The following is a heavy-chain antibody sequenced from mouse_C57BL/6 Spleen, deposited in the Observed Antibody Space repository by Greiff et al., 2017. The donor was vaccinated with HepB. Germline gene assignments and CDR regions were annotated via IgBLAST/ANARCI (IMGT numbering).Heavy chain of an antibody. V-gene: IGHV1-9*01. CDR2: ILPGSGST. J-gene: IGHJ2*01. Sequence: QVQLQQSGAELMKPGASVKLSCKATGYTFTGYWIEWVKQRPGHGLEWIGEILPGSGSTNYNEKFTGKATFTADTSSNTAYMQLSSLTTDDSSIYYSARNSYSSSNPYYFDYWGQGTTLTVSS. CDR3: ARNSYSSSNPYYFDY. D-gene: IGHD2-5*01. CDR1: GYTFTGYW.